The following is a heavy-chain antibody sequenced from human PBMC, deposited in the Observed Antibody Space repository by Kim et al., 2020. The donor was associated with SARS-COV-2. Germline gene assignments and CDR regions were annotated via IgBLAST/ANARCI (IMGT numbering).Heavy chain of an antibody. CDR1: GFTFSSYG. CDR2: ISYDGSNK. V-gene: IGHV3-33*05. J-gene: IGHJ6*02. CDR3: ARGLAYCGGDCYSSDYYYGMDV. Sequence: GGSLRLSCAASGFTFSSYGMHWVRQAPGKGLEWVAVISYDGSNKYYADSVKGRFTISRDNSKNTLYLQMNSLRAEDTAVYYCARGLAYCGGDCYSSDYYYGMDVWGQGTTVTVSS. D-gene: IGHD2-21*02.